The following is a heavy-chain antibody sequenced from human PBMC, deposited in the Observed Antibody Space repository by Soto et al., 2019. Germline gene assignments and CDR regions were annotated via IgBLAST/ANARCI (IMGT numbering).Heavy chain of an antibody. D-gene: IGHD3-3*01. CDR2: ISYDGSNK. V-gene: IGHV3-30*18. CDR1: GFTFSRYG. J-gene: IGHJ4*02. Sequence: PGGSLRLSCAASGFTFSRYGMHWVRQAPGKGLEWVAVISYDGSNKYYADSVKGRFTISRDNSKNTLYLQMNSLRAEDTAVYYCAKDSAITIFGVVLDYWGQGTLVTVPQ. CDR3: AKDSAITIFGVVLDY.